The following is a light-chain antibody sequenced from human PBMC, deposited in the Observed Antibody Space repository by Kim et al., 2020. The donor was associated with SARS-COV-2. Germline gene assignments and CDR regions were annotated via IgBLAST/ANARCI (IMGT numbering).Light chain of an antibody. CDR1: PRVKNK. Sequence: AVSLGQTATINCKASPRVKNKLVWSHHTPGQPPKLLIRWSSDRESGVPDRFSGRGSGTDFTLTISSLQAEDVAVYYCQQYHNLPYTFGQGTKLEI. CDR3: QQYHNLPYT. CDR2: WSS. J-gene: IGKJ2*01. V-gene: IGKV4-1*01.